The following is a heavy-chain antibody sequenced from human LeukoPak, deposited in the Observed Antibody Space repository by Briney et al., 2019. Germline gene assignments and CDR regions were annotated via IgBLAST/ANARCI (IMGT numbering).Heavy chain of an antibody. V-gene: IGHV1-2*02. CDR1: GYTFTGYY. Sequence: SVKVSYKASGYTFTGYYIHLARQAPGQGLGWMGWINPNSGGTNYAQNFQGRPTVTRDTSVSTAYMELSRLRADDTAVYYCASGSSTTVARVVIYYFDFWGQGTLVTVSS. D-gene: IGHD3-10*01. J-gene: IGHJ4*02. CDR3: ASGSSTTVARVVIYYFDF. CDR2: INPNSGGT.